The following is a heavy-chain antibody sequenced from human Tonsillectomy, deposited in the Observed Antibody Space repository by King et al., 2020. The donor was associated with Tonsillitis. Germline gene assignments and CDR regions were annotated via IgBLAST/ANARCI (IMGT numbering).Heavy chain of an antibody. J-gene: IGHJ4*02. CDR2: ISYDGSNK. CDR3: TRGDDSSGYYWSFDY. D-gene: IGHD3-22*01. V-gene: IGHV3-33*05. CDR1: GFTFSGYG. Sequence: VQLVESGGGVVQPGRSLRLSCAASGFTFSGYGMHWVRQAPGKGLEWVAVISYDGSNKYYADSLKGRFTISRDNSKNTLFLRMNSLRGGDKAVYYCTRGDDSSGYYWSFDYWGQGTLVTVSS.